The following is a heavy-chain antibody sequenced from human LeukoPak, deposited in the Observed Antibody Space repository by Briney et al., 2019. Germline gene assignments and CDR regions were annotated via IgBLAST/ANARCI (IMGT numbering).Heavy chain of an antibody. CDR1: GFIFSNYG. D-gene: IGHD1-20*01. J-gene: IGHJ4*02. Sequence: GGSLRLSCAASGFIFSNYGMIWVRQAPGKGPEWVSSISSISTYTHYADSVKGRFIISRDNAENSLYLQMNSLRAEDTAVYYCARALLLDSYFDYWGQGTLVTVSS. V-gene: IGHV3-21*01. CDR3: ARALLLDSYFDY. CDR2: ISSISTYT.